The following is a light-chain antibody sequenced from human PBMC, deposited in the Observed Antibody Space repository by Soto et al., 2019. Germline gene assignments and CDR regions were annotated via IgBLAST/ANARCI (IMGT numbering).Light chain of an antibody. V-gene: IGKV3-15*01. Sequence: DIVMTKSPSTLSESTRERVTLSCRASQDIRSSLAWYQQKPGQAPRLLIYGASIRATGVPATFSGSGSGTEFTLSISSLQSEHLGVYYCQQDSSWPLTVGGGTKVDTK. CDR1: QDIRSS. CDR3: QQDSSWPLT. J-gene: IGKJ4*01. CDR2: GAS.